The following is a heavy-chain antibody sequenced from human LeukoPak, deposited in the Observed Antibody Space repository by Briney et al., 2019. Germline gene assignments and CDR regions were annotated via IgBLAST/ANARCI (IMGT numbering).Heavy chain of an antibody. J-gene: IGHJ4*02. CDR3: AKGEAYQLVLGDYFDY. CDR2: ITGSGDST. Sequence: GGSLRLSCAASGFTFSRHAMTWVRQAPGKGLEWVSNITGSGDSTYYADPVKGRFTISRDNSKNTLYLQMNSLRAADTAVYYCAKGEAYQLVLGDYFDYWGQGTLVTVSS. D-gene: IGHD2-2*01. V-gene: IGHV3-23*01. CDR1: GFTFSRHA.